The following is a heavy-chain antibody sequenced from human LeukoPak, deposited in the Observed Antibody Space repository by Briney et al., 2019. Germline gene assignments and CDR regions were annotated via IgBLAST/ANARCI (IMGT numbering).Heavy chain of an antibody. CDR3: ARGGGQLADY. D-gene: IGHD6-6*01. CDR2: INHSGST. V-gene: IGHV4-34*01. CDR1: GGSFSGYY. Sequence: PSETLSLTCAVYGGSFSGYYWSWIRQPPGKGLEWIGEINHSGSTNYNPSLKSRVTISVDTSKNQFSLKLSSVTAADTAVYYCARGGGQLADYWGQGTLVTVSS. J-gene: IGHJ4*02.